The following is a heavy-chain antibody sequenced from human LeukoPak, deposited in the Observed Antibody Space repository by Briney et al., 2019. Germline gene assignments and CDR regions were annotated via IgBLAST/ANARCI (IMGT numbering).Heavy chain of an antibody. D-gene: IGHD2-15*01. CDR3: TTDGPYCSGGSCYSPYYHYYGMDV. V-gene: IGHV3-15*01. CDR2: IKSKTDGETT. CDR1: GFTFSNAW. Sequence: GGSLRLSCAASGFTFSNAWMSWVRQAPGKGLEWVGRIKSKTDGETTDYAAPVKGRFTISRDDSKNTLYLQMNSLKTEDTAVYYCTTDGPYCSGGSCYSPYYHYYGMDVWGKGTTVTVSS. J-gene: IGHJ6*04.